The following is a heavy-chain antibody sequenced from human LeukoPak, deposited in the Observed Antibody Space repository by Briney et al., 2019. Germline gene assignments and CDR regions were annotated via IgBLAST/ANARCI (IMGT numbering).Heavy chain of an antibody. J-gene: IGHJ4*02. CDR1: GFTFSTYG. D-gene: IGHD4-17*01. Sequence: GGSLRLSCATSGFTFSTYGMHWVRQAPGKGLEWVAVIWYDGSNKYYADSVKGRFTISRDNSKNTLYLQMNSLRAEDTAVYYCARNTMTTVTTFYYWGQGTLVTVSS. CDR3: ARNTMTTVTTFYY. V-gene: IGHV3-33*01. CDR2: IWYDGSNK.